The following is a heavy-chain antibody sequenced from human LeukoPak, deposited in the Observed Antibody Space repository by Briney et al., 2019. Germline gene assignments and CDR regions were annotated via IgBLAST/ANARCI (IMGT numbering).Heavy chain of an antibody. J-gene: IGHJ3*02. D-gene: IGHD6-19*01. Sequence: PGWSLRLTCAASGFTFDDYVMHWVRQAPGKGLEWVSLISGYGGSTYYADSVKCRFTISRDNSKNSLYLQMNSLRTEDTALYYCAKDPLRKDSSGLIWGQGTMVTVSS. CDR1: GFTFDDYV. CDR2: ISGYGGST. V-gene: IGHV3-43*02. CDR3: AKDPLRKDSSGLI.